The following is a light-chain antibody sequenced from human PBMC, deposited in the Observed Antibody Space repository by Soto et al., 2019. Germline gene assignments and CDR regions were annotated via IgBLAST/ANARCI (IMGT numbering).Light chain of an antibody. CDR3: QRFGTSPPWT. CDR1: QSLSSSY. V-gene: IGKV3-20*01. Sequence: EIVMTQSPSTLSLSPVERATLSCRASQSLSSSYLAWYQQKPGQAPRLLIYGTSIRATGIPDRFSGSGSGTDFTLTITRLEPEDFAVYYCQRFGTSPPWTFGQGTKVDNK. J-gene: IGKJ1*01. CDR2: GTS.